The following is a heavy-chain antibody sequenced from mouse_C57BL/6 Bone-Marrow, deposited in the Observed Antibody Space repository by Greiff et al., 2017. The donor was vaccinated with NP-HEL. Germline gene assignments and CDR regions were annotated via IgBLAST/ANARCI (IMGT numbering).Heavy chain of an antibody. V-gene: IGHV3-6*01. CDR2: ISYDGSN. CDR3: AREGNYYGSSSYWYFDV. J-gene: IGHJ1*03. CDR1: GYSITSGYY. D-gene: IGHD1-1*01. Sequence: EVKLMESGPGLVKPSQSLSLTCSVTGYSITSGYYWNWIRQFPGNKLEWMGYISYDGSNNYNPSLKNRISITRDTSKNQFFLKLNSVTTEDTATYYCAREGNYYGSSSYWYFDVWGTGTTVTVSS.